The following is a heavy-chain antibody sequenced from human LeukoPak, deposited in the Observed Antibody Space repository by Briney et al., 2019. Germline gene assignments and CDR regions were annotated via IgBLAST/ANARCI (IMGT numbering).Heavy chain of an antibody. D-gene: IGHD2-15*01. V-gene: IGHV1-46*01. Sequence: GASVEVSCKAFGYTFSTYYLHWMRQAPGQGLEWMGINNPSSRSTTYAQTFEGRVTMTSDTSTSTVYMELSRLRSEDTAVYYCASSDCSGGSCFILDYWGQGTLVTVSS. CDR3: ASSDCSGGSCFILDY. CDR1: GYTFSTYY. J-gene: IGHJ4*02. CDR2: NNPSSRST.